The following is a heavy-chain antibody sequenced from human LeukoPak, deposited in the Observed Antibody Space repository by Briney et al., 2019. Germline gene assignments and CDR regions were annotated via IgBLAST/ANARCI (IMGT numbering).Heavy chain of an antibody. CDR1: GGSISSYY. J-gene: IGHJ3*02. CDR3: ARVRPAQLERCGFRLVAFDI. CDR2: IYYSGST. Sequence: ETLSLTCTVSGGSISSYYWSWIRQPPGKGLEWIGYIYYSGSTNYNPSLKSRVSISVDTSKTQFSMKLSSVSAAETAVYYCARVRPAQLERCGFRLVAFDIWGQGKMVTVSS. D-gene: IGHD1-1*01. V-gene: IGHV4-59*01.